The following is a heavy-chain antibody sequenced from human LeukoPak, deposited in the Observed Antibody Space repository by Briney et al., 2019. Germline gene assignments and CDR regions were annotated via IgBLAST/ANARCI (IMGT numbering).Heavy chain of an antibody. D-gene: IGHD4-17*01. CDR3: ASEDYGDYGPGSYAFDI. V-gene: IGHV3-33*01. Sequence: GGSLRLSCAASGFTFSSYGMHWVRQAPGKGLEWVAVIWYDGSNKYYADSVKGRFTISRDNSKNTLYLQMNSLRAEDTAVYYCASEDYGDYGPGSYAFDIWGQGTMVTVSS. J-gene: IGHJ3*02. CDR1: GFTFSSYG. CDR2: IWYDGSNK.